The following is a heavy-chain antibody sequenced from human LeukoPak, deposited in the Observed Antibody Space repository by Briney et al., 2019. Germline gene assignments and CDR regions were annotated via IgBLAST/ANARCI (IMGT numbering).Heavy chain of an antibody. Sequence: ASVKVSCKASGGTFSSYAISWVRQAPGQGLEWMGGIIPIFGTANYAQKFQGRVTITADESTSTAYTELSSLRSEDTAVYYCARGDCNSTSCSSFDYWGQGTLVTVSS. V-gene: IGHV1-69*13. D-gene: IGHD2-2*01. CDR3: ARGDCNSTSCSSFDY. CDR2: IIPIFGTA. CDR1: GGTFSSYA. J-gene: IGHJ4*02.